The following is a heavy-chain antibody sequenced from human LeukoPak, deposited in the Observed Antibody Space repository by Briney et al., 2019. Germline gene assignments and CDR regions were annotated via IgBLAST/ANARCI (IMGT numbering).Heavy chain of an antibody. V-gene: IGHV1-2*06. CDR2: INPNSGGT. D-gene: IGHD3-3*01. J-gene: IGHJ4*02. CDR1: GYTLTELS. CDR3: ARGGRSFWSGYYVIDY. Sequence: ASVKVSCKVSGYTLTELSMHWVRQAPGQGLEWMGRINPNSGGTNYAQKFQGRVTMTRDTSISTAYMELSRLRSDDTAVYYCARGGRSFWSGYYVIDYWGQGTLVTVSS.